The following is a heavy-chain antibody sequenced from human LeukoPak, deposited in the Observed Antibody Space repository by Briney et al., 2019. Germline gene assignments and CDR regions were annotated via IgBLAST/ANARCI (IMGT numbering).Heavy chain of an antibody. Sequence: GGSLRPSCAASGFTFSNYGMTWVRQAPGKGLEWVPTISGSGGNTYYAESMKGRFTISRDKSKDTLYLQMNSLRAEDTAVCYCARVYDIRGLGYWGQGTLVTVSS. CDR2: ISGSGGNT. D-gene: IGHD3-22*01. V-gene: IGHV3-23*01. CDR1: GFTFSNYG. J-gene: IGHJ4*02. CDR3: ARVYDIRGLGY.